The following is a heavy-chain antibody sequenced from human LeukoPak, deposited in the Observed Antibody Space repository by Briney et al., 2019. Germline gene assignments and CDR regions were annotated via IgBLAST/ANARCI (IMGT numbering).Heavy chain of an antibody. CDR2: ISYDGSNK. CDR1: GFTFNYYG. J-gene: IGHJ5*02. D-gene: IGHD4-23*01. CDR3: ARDRRPLLVTQDNCLDP. V-gene: IGHV3-30*03. Sequence: PGGSLRLSCAASGFTFNYYGFHWVRQAPGKGLEWVTDISYDGSNKYYADSAKGRFTISRDDSQNTVYLQLSSLRPEDTAMYYCARDRRPLLVTQDNCLDPWGQGTLVIVSS.